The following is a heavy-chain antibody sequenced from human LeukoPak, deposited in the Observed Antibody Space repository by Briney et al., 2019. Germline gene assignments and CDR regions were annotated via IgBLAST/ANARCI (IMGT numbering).Heavy chain of an antibody. CDR2: ISSSSSYI. CDR1: GFTFSSYS. CDR3: ARDQPPNWNYDY. D-gene: IGHD1-7*01. V-gene: IGHV3-21*01. J-gene: IGHJ4*02. Sequence: GGSLRLSCAASGFTFSSYSMNWVRQAPGKGLEWVSSISSSSSYIYYADSVKGRFTISRDNAKNSLYLQMNSLRAEDTAVYYCARDQPPNWNYDYWGQGTLVTVSS.